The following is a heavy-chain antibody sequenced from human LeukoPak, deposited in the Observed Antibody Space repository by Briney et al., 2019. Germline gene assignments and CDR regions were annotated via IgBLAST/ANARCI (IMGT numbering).Heavy chain of an antibody. D-gene: IGHD2-8*02. Sequence: GGSLRLSCAASGFTFSSYWMYWIRHAPGKGLVWVSRINSDGSSTSYADSVKGRFTISRDNAKNTLYLQMNSLRAEDTAVYYCARDRGTGNYYVYWGQGTLVTVSS. CDR2: INSDGSST. J-gene: IGHJ4*02. CDR1: GFTFSSYW. CDR3: ARDRGTGNYYVY. V-gene: IGHV3-74*01.